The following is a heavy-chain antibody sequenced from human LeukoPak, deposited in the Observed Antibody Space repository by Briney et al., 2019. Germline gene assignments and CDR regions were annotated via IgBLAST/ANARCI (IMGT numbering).Heavy chain of an antibody. CDR2: IYYSGST. Sequence: SETLSLTCTVSGGSISSYYWSWIRQPPGKGLEWIGYIYYSGSTNYNPSLKSRVTISVDTSKNQFSLKLSSVTAADTAVYYCARESGPYCSGGSCYSFLDYWGQGTLVTVSS. J-gene: IGHJ4*02. V-gene: IGHV4-59*01. CDR1: GGSISSYY. D-gene: IGHD2-15*01. CDR3: ARESGPYCSGGSCYSFLDY.